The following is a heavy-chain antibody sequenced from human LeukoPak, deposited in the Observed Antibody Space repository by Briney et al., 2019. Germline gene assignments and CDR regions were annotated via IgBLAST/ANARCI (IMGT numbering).Heavy chain of an antibody. CDR2: IIPIFGTA. Sequence: SVKVSCKASGGTFSSYAISWVRQAPGQGLEWMGRIIPIFGTANYAQKFQGRVTITTDESTSTAYMELSSLRSEDTAVYYCAREGSGESGFDPWGQGTLVTVSS. D-gene: IGHD3-10*01. CDR3: AREGSGESGFDP. CDR1: GGTFSSYA. J-gene: IGHJ5*02. V-gene: IGHV1-69*05.